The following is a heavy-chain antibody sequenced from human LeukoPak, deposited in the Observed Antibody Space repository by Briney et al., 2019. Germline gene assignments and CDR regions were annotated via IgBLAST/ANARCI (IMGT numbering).Heavy chain of an antibody. CDR1: GFTFSSYW. J-gene: IGHJ5*02. V-gene: IGHV3-7*04. Sequence: PGGSLGLSCEASGFTFSSYWMSWVRQAPGKGLEWVANIKQDGTETYYVDSVKGRFTISRDNAKDLLYLQMNSLRVEDTAVYYCARDSRSVVAAIRLSWFDPWGQGTLVTVSS. CDR2: IKQDGTET. D-gene: IGHD2-21*02. CDR3: ARDSRSVVAAIRLSWFDP.